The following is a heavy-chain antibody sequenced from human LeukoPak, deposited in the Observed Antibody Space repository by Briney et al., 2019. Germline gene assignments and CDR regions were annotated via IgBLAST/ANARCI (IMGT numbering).Heavy chain of an antibody. CDR3: ARDTGVMVRGVVSPSNAFDI. CDR1: GYTFTTYY. D-gene: IGHD3-10*01. CDR2: INPSGGST. V-gene: IGHV1-46*01. J-gene: IGHJ3*02. Sequence: ASVKVSCKASGYTFTTYYVHWVRQAPGQGLEWMGIINPSGGSTTYAQKFRGRLTMTRDMSTSTVYMELSSLRSEDTAVYYCARDTGVMVRGVVSPSNAFDIWGQGTMVTVSS.